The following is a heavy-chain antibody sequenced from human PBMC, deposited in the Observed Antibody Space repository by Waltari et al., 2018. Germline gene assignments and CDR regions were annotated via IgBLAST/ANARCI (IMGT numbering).Heavy chain of an antibody. CDR3: ARAPYYYYYMDV. J-gene: IGHJ6*03. CDR2: IYYSGRT. V-gene: IGHV4-59*01. Sequence: QVQLQESGPGLVKPSETLSLTCTVSGGPISSYYWSWIRQSPGKGLDWIGYIYYSGRTNYNPSLKSRVTISVDTSKNQFSLKLSSVTAADTAVYYCARAPYYYYYMDVWGKGTTVTVSS. CDR1: GGPISSYY.